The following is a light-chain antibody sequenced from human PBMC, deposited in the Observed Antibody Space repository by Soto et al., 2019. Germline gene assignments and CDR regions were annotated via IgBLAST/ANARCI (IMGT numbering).Light chain of an antibody. Sequence: QSALTQPRSVSGSPGQSVTISCTGTSSDVGAYNYVSWYQQHPGKAPKLMIYDVSKRPSGVPDRFSGSKSGNTASLTISGLQAEDEADYYCCSYAGSSTFHVVFGGGTKLTVL. J-gene: IGLJ2*01. CDR3: CSYAGSSTFHVV. CDR2: DVS. V-gene: IGLV2-11*01. CDR1: SSDVGAYNY.